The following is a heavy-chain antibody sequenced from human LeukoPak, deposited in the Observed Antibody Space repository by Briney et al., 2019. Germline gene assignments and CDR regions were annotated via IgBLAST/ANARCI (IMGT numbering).Heavy chain of an antibody. J-gene: IGHJ4*02. V-gene: IGHV1-8*02. CDR2: MNPNSGNT. CDR1: GGTFSSYD. CDR3: ARARGIAVAGRGLGY. D-gene: IGHD6-19*01. Sequence: ASVKVSCKASGGTFSSYDINWVRQATGQGLEWMGWMNPNSGNTGYAQKFQGRVTMTRNTSISTAYMELSSLRSEDTAVYYCARARGIAVAGRGLGYWGQGTLVTVSS.